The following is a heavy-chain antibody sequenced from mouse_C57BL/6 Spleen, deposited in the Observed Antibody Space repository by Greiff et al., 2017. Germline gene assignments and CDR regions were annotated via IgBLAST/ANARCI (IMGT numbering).Heavy chain of an antibody. J-gene: IGHJ1*03. V-gene: IGHV1-59*01. CDR3: ARRGYYGSSHWYFDV. CDR1: GYTFTSYW. Sequence: QVQLQQPGAELVRPGTSVKLSCKASGYTFTSYWMHWVKQRPGQGLEWIGVIDPSDSYTNYNQKFKGKATLTVDTSSSTAYMQLSSLTSEDSAVYYCARRGYYGSSHWYFDVWGTGTTVTVSS. D-gene: IGHD1-1*01. CDR2: IDPSDSYT.